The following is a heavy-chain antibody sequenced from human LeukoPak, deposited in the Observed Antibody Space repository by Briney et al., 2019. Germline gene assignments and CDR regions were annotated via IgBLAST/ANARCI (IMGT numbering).Heavy chain of an antibody. Sequence: ASVKVSCKVSGYTLTELSMHWVRQAPGKGLEWMGGFDPEDGETIYAQKFQGRVTMTEDTSTDTAYMELSSLRSEDTAVYYCATAPPKSGDGAFDIWGQGTMVTVSS. D-gene: IGHD3-10*01. J-gene: IGHJ3*02. V-gene: IGHV1-24*01. CDR2: FDPEDGET. CDR1: GYTLTELS. CDR3: ATAPPKSGDGAFDI.